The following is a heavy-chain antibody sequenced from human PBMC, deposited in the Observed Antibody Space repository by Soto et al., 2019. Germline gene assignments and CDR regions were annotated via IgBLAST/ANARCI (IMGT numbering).Heavy chain of an antibody. Sequence: PGGSLRLSCAASGFTFSSYAMSWVRQAPGKGLEWVSAISGSGGSTYYADSVKGRFTISRDNSKNTLYLQMNSLRAEDTAVYYCAKEMGCSGGSCYPENGYGMDVWGQGTPVTVSS. D-gene: IGHD2-15*01. CDR3: AKEMGCSGGSCYPENGYGMDV. J-gene: IGHJ6*02. CDR1: GFTFSSYA. V-gene: IGHV3-23*01. CDR2: ISGSGGST.